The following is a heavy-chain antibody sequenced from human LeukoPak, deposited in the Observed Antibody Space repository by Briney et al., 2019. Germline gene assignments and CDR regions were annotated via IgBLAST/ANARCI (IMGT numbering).Heavy chain of an antibody. V-gene: IGHV1-3*01. CDR2: INAGNGNT. CDR1: GGTFSSYA. J-gene: IGHJ4*02. Sequence: ASVKVSCKASGGTFSSYAISWVRQAPGQRLEWMGWINAGNGNTKYSQKFQGRVTITRDTSASTAYMELSSLRSEDTAVYYCASGYSSGWGKIDYWGQGTLVTVSS. CDR3: ASGYSSGWGKIDY. D-gene: IGHD6-19*01.